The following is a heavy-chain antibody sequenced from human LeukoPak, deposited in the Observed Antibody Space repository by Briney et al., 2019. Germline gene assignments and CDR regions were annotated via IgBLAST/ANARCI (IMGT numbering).Heavy chain of an antibody. Sequence: SVKVSCKASGYTFTSYGISWVRQAPGQGLEWMGGIIPIFGTANYAQKFQGRVTITADESTSTAYMELSSLRSEDTAVYYCARVSVVVPAAMSWFDPWGQGTLVTVSS. CDR3: ARVSVVVPAAMSWFDP. CDR1: GYTFTSYG. J-gene: IGHJ5*02. D-gene: IGHD2-2*01. CDR2: IIPIFGTA. V-gene: IGHV1-69*13.